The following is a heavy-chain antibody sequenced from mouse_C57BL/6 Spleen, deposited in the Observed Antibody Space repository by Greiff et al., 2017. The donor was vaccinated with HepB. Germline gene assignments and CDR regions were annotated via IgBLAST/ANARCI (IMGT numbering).Heavy chain of an antibody. CDR3: ARGGYYGNCFDY. V-gene: IGHV1-54*01. CDR2: INPGSGGT. Sequence: SGAELVRPGTSVKVSCKASGYAFTNYLIEWVKQRPGQGLEWIGVINPGSGGTNYNEKFKGKATLTADKSSSTAYMQLSSLTSEDSAVYFCARGGYYGNCFDYWGQGTTLTVSS. D-gene: IGHD2-1*01. CDR1: GYAFTNYL. J-gene: IGHJ2*01.